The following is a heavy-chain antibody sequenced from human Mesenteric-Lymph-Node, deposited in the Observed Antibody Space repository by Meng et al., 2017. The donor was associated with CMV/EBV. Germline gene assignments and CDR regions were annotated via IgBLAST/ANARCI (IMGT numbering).Heavy chain of an antibody. D-gene: IGHD4-11*01. CDR1: GGSISSYY. CDR3: ARVQYTVNDKNNYFDY. CDR2: IYYSGST. Sequence: GSLRLSCTVSGGSISSYYWSWIRQPPGKGLEWIGYIYYSGSTYYNPSLKSRVTISVDTSKNQFSLKLSSVTAADTAVYYCARVQYTVNDKNNYFDYWGQGTMVTVSS. V-gene: IGHV4-59*12. J-gene: IGHJ4*02.